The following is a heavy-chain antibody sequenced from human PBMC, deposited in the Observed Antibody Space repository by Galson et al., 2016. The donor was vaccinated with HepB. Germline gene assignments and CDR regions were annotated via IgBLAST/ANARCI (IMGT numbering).Heavy chain of an antibody. V-gene: IGHV3-33*01. CDR1: GFAFSRSG. CDR3: AISSSEHFDY. CDR2: VWYDGSDK. Sequence: SLRLSCAASGFAFSRSGMHWVRQTPGKGLEWVAAVWYDGSDKYYADSVKGRLTVSRDNSKNTVYLQMSSLRADDPAVYYCAISSSEHFDYWGQGTLVTVSS. J-gene: IGHJ4*02. D-gene: IGHD3-16*02.